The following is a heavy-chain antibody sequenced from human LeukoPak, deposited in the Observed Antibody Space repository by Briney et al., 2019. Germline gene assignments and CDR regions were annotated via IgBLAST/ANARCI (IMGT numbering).Heavy chain of an antibody. CDR2: MNPNTGNT. J-gene: IGHJ4*02. CDR3: ARKFLGSRGYYFDY. CDR1: GCTFTSYD. D-gene: IGHD3-10*01. V-gene: IGHV1-8*01. Sequence: GASVKVSCKASGCTFTSYDINWVRQATGQGLEWMGWMNPNTGNTGYAQKFQGRVTMTRDTSISTAYMELSSLRSDDTAVYYCARKFLGSRGYYFDYWGQGTLVTVSS.